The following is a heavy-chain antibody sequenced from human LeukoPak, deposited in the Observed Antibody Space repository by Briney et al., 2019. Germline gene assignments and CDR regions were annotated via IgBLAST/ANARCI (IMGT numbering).Heavy chain of an antibody. CDR2: IYPGDSDT. D-gene: IGHD1-26*01. CDR3: ARRVSGSYPDY. CDR1: GYSFSNYW. Sequence: GESLKISCKGSGYSFSNYWIGWVRQMPGIGLEWMGIIYPGDSDTRYSPSFQGQVTISADKSISTPYLQWSSLKASDTAMYYCARRVSGSYPDYWGQGTLVTVSS. J-gene: IGHJ4*02. V-gene: IGHV5-51*01.